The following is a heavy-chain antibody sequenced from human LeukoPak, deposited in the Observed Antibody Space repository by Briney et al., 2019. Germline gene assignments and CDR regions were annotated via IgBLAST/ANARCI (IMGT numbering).Heavy chain of an antibody. J-gene: IGHJ6*03. CDR3: ARVMMGATVTTFHYYCMDV. CDR2: IYSGGST. V-gene: IGHV3-66*01. Sequence: PGGSLRLSCAASGFTVSSNYMSWVRQAPGKGLEWVSVIYSGGSTYYADSVKGRFTISRDNAKNSLYLKMNSLRAEDTAIYYCARVMMGATVTTFHYYCMDVWGVGTTVTVSS. CDR1: GFTVSSNY. D-gene: IGHD4-11*01.